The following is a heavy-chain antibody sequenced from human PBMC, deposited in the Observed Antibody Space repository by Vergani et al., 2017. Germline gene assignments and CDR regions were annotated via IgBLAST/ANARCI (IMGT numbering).Heavy chain of an antibody. Sequence: QVQLVQSGAEVKKPGSSVKVSCKASGGTFSSYAISWVRQAPGQGLEWMGRIIPNSGGTNYAQKFQGRVTMTTDTSTSTAYMELRSLRSDDTAVYYCARADGFSRYDSSSWGQGTLVTVSS. V-gene: IGHV1-69*09. J-gene: IGHJ4*02. CDR2: IIPNSGGT. CDR1: GGTFSSYA. CDR3: ARADGFSRYDSSS. D-gene: IGHD3-22*01.